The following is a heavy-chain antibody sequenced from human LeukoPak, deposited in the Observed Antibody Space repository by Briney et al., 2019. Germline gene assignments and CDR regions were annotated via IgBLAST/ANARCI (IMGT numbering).Heavy chain of an antibody. CDR1: GFTFSNYA. J-gene: IGHJ4*02. D-gene: IGHD3-22*01. CDR2: ISGSGDTT. V-gene: IGHV3-23*01. CDR3: ARDRHRRHHYDSSLHPPLDY. Sequence: GGSLRLSCAASGFTFSNYAMTWVRQAPGKGLEWVSGISGSGDTTDYAVSVKGRFTISRDNSKNTLYLQMNSLRAADTAVYYCARDRHRRHHYDSSLHPPLDYWGQGTLVTVSS.